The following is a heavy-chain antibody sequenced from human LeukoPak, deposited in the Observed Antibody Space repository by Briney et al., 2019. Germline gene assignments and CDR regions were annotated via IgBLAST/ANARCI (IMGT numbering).Heavy chain of an antibody. CDR3: AKVLSRWYFDY. D-gene: IGHD6-19*01. Sequence: PGGSLRLSCAASGFTFSSYAMSWVRQAPEKGLEWVSGISGGGGSTYYADSVKGRFTISRDNSKNTLYLQMNSLRAEDTAVYYCAKVLSRWYFDYWGQGTLVTVSS. V-gene: IGHV3-23*01. J-gene: IGHJ4*02. CDR2: ISGGGGST. CDR1: GFTFSSYA.